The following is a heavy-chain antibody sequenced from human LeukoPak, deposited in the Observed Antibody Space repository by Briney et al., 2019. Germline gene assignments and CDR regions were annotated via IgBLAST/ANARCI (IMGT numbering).Heavy chain of an antibody. V-gene: IGHV4-39*01. J-gene: IGHJ4*02. CDR3: TRGFAYGDTGSFDF. Sequence: PSETLSLTCTVSGGSISSLSYYWAWIRQSPGKGLEWIGSIFYSGGTYDNPSLKSRVTLSVDTSKNQFSLRLSSVTAADTAVYYCTRGFAYGDTGSFDFWGQGTLVTVSS. CDR1: GGSISSLSYY. D-gene: IGHD4-17*01. CDR2: IFYSGGT.